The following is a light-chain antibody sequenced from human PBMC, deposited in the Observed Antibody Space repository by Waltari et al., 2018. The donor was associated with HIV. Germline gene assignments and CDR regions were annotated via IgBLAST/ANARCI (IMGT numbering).Light chain of an antibody. CDR1: KLGNKY. CDR3: QAWDTSTAI. CDR2: LDG. Sequence: SYELTQPPSVSVSPGQTASITCSGDKLGNKYGWWYQQKPGQSPVLVIYLDGKRPAGIPERFSGSNSGNTASLTISGTQARDEADYYCQAWDTSTAIFGGGTKLTVL. J-gene: IGLJ2*01. V-gene: IGLV3-1*01.